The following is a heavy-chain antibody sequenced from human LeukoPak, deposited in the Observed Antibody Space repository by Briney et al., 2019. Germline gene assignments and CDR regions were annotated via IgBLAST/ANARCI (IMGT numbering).Heavy chain of an antibody. Sequence: PSQTLSLTCTVSGGSISSGDYYWGWIRQPPGKGLEWIGYIYYSGSTYYNPSLKSRFTISVDTSKNQFSLELSSVTAADTAVYYCAREAPGVGATPSGAFDIWGQGTMVTVSS. CDR1: GGSISSGDYY. CDR3: AREAPGVGATPSGAFDI. J-gene: IGHJ3*02. CDR2: IYYSGST. V-gene: IGHV4-30-4*08. D-gene: IGHD1-26*01.